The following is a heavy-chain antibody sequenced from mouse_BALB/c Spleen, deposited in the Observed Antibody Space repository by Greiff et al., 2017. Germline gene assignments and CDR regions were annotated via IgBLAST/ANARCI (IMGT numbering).Heavy chain of an antibody. CDR1: GFTFNTNA. Sequence: EVQLVETGGGLVQPKGSLKLSCAASGFTFNTNAMNWVRQAPGKGLEWVARIRSKSNNYATYYADSVKDRFTISRDDSQSMLYLQMNNLKTEDTAMYYCVRDNYYRYDEAWFAYWGQGTLVTVSA. J-gene: IGHJ3*01. CDR3: VRDNYYRYDEAWFAY. CDR2: IRSKSNNYAT. D-gene: IGHD2-14*01. V-gene: IGHV10S3*01.